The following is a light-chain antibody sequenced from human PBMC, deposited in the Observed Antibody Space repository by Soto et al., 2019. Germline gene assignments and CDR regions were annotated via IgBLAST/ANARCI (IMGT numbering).Light chain of an antibody. J-gene: IGLJ2*01. CDR2: EVS. CDR1: SSDVGNYNL. Sequence: QSALTQPASVSGSPGQSITISCTGTSSDVGNYNLVSWYQQHPGKAPKLLIYEVSKRPSGIPDRFSGSKSGNTASLTISDLQSEDEVDYYCCSYTGSIPFVVFGGGTKVTVL. V-gene: IGLV2-23*02. CDR3: CSYTGSIPFVV.